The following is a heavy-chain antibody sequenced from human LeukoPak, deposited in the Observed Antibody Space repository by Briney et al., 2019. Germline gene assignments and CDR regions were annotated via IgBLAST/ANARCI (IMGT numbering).Heavy chain of an antibody. V-gene: IGHV3-30*04. J-gene: IGHJ4*02. Sequence: GRSLRLSCAASGFTFSSYAMHWVRQAPGKGLEWVAVISYDGSNKYYADSVKGRFTISRDNSKNTLYLQMNSLRAEDTAVYYCAKDAEDYGPYFDYWGQGTLVTVSS. CDR2: ISYDGSNK. CDR1: GFTFSSYA. CDR3: AKDAEDYGPYFDY. D-gene: IGHD4-17*01.